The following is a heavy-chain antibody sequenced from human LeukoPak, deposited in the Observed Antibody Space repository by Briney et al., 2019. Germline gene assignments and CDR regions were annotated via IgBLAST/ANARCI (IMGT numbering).Heavy chain of an antibody. J-gene: IGHJ5*02. Sequence: ASVKVSCKASVYTFTSYAMNWVRQAPGQGLEWMGWINTNTGNPTYAQGFTGRFVFSLDTSVSTAYLQISSLKAEDTAVYYCARVRDSVYDILPGQSNWFDPWGQGTLVTVSS. D-gene: IGHD3-9*01. CDR1: VYTFTSYA. CDR2: INTNTGNP. CDR3: ARVRDSVYDILPGQSNWFDP. V-gene: IGHV7-4-1*02.